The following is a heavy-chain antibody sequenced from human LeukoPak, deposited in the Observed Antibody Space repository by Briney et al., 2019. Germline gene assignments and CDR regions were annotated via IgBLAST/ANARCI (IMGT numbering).Heavy chain of an antibody. J-gene: IGHJ5*02. CDR2: IYYSGST. Sequence: SETLSLTCTVSGGSISSYYWSWIRQPPGKGLEWIGYIYYSGSTNYNPSLKSRVTISVDTSKNQFSLKLSSVTAADTAVYYCARDLVPAAIGGNWFDPWGQGTLVTVSS. CDR1: GGSISSYY. V-gene: IGHV4-59*12. D-gene: IGHD2-2*02. CDR3: ARDLVPAAIGGNWFDP.